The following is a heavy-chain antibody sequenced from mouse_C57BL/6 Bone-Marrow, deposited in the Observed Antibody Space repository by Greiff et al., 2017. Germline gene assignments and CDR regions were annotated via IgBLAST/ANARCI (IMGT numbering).Heavy chain of an antibody. Sequence: QVQLQQPGAELVKPGASVKLSCKASGYTFTSYWMHWVKQRPGQGLAWIGMIHPNSGSTNYNEKFKSKATLTVDKSSSTAYMQLSSLTSADSAVYYGARDYGSSRYAMDYWGQGTSVTVSS. CDR2: IHPNSGST. CDR1: GYTFTSYW. V-gene: IGHV1-64*01. D-gene: IGHD1-1*01. CDR3: ARDYGSSRYAMDY. J-gene: IGHJ4*01.